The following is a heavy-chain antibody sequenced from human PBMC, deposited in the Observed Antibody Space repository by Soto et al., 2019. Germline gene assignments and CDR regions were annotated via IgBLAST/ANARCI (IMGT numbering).Heavy chain of an antibody. D-gene: IGHD1-26*01. CDR1: GGTFSSYA. J-gene: IGHJ4*02. Sequence: QVQLVQSGAEVKKPGSSVKVSCKASGGTFSSYAISWVRQAPGQGLEWMGGIIPIFGTANYAQKFQGRVTITADESTSTDYMELSSLRSEDRAVYYCARITGVGATSGVGGVDYWGQGTLVTVSS. CDR3: ARITGVGATSGVGGVDY. CDR2: IIPIFGTA. V-gene: IGHV1-69*01.